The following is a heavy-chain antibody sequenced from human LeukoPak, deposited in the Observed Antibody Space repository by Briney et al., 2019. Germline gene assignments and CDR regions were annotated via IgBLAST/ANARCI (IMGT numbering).Heavy chain of an antibody. D-gene: IGHD5-24*01. CDR2: ISSSSSYI. V-gene: IGHV3-21*01. J-gene: IGHJ3*01. CDR1: GFAFSDHY. Sequence: GGSLRLSCAASGFAFSDHYMDWVRQAPGKGLEWVSSISSSSSYIYYADSVKGRFTISRDNAKNSLYLQMNSLRAEDTAVYYCARDSVEMATIDWGQGTMVTVSS. CDR3: ARDSVEMATID.